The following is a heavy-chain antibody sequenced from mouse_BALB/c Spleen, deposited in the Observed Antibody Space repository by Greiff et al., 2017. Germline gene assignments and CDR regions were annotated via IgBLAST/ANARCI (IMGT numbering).Heavy chain of an antibody. V-gene: IGHV1-9*01. CDR2: ILPGSGST. J-gene: IGHJ4*01. CDR1: GYTFSSYW. D-gene: IGHD2-14*01. CDR3: ARTYYRYDWYYAMDY. Sequence: QVQLQQSGAELMKPGASVKISCKATGYTFSSYWIEWVKQRPGHGLEWIGEILPGSGSTNYNEKFKGKATFTADTSSNTAYMQLSSLTSEDSAVYYCARTYYRYDWYYAMDYWGQGTSVTVSS.